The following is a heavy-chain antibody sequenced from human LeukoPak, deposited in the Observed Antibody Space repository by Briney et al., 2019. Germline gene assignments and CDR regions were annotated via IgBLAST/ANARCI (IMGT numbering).Heavy chain of an antibody. CDR3: ARRGYCSSTSCRYGNWFDP. CDR1: GYTFTSYD. V-gene: IGHV1-8*01. D-gene: IGHD2-2*01. J-gene: IGHJ5*02. CDR2: MNPNSGNT. Sequence: ASVNVSCKASGYTFTSYDINWVRQATGQGLEWMGGMNPNSGNTGYAQKFQGRVTMTRNTSISTAYMELSSLRSEDTAVYYCARRGYCSSTSCRYGNWFDPWGQGTLVTVSS.